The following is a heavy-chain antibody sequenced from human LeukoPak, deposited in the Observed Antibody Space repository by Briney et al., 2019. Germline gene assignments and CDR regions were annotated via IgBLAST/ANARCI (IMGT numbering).Heavy chain of an antibody. Sequence: SETLSLTCTVSDGSISSDYWTWIRQPAGKGLEWIGRIYTSGGTNYNPSLKSRVTMSVDTSKNQLSLKLTSVTAADTAVYYCARGSSWYDYWGQGILVTVSS. CDR1: DGSISSDY. V-gene: IGHV4-4*07. D-gene: IGHD6-13*01. J-gene: IGHJ4*02. CDR3: ARGSSWYDY. CDR2: IYTSGGT.